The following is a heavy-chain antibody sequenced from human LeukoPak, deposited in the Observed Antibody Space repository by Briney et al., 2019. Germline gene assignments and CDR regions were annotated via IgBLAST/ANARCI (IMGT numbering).Heavy chain of an antibody. Sequence: PSETLSLTCTVSGGSNSSYYWSWIRQPPGKGLEWIGYIYYSGSTNYNPSLKSRVTISVDTSKNQFSLKLSSVTAADTAVYYCARVVGYCSGGSCYGDHFDYWGQGTLVTVSS. CDR3: ARVVGYCSGGSCYGDHFDY. CDR2: IYYSGST. D-gene: IGHD2-15*01. CDR1: GGSNSSYY. J-gene: IGHJ4*02. V-gene: IGHV4-59*01.